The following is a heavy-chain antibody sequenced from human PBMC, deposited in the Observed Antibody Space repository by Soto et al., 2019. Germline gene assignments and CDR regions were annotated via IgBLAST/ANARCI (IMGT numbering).Heavy chain of an antibody. CDR2: ISYDGSNK. V-gene: IGHV3-30-3*01. CDR3: ARDLAMVYAIPHYYYYGMDV. Sequence: PGGSLRVSCAASGCTFSSYAMHWVRQAPGKGLEWRAVISYDGSNKYYADSVKGRFTIPRDNSKNTLYLQMNSLRAEDTAVYYCARDLAMVYAIPHYYYYGMDVWGPGTTVTVSS. CDR1: GCTFSSYA. J-gene: IGHJ6*02. D-gene: IGHD2-8*01.